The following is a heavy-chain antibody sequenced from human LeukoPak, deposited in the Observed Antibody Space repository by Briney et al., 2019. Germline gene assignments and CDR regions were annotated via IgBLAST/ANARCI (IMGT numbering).Heavy chain of an antibody. CDR2: MNPNSGNT. V-gene: IGHV1-8*01. Sequence: GASVKVSCKASGYTFTSYDINWVRQATGQGLEWMGWMNPNSGNTGYAQKFQGRVTMTRNTSISTAYMELSSLRSEDTAVYYCASFPTRAVAAPTDYWGQGTLVTVSS. D-gene: IGHD6-19*01. J-gene: IGHJ4*02. CDR1: GYTFTSYD. CDR3: ASFPTRAVAAPTDY.